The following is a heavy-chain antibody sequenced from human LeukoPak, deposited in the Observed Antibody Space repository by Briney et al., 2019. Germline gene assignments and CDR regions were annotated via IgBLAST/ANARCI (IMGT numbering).Heavy chain of an antibody. D-gene: IGHD2-2*01. CDR2: IYPGDSDT. CDR3: ARVIVAAAVTIFDY. CDR1: GYSFTNYW. Sequence: GESLKISCKGSGYSFTNYWFGWVRQMPGRSLEWMGIIYPGDSDTRYSPPFQGQVTISADKSISTAYLQWSSLKASDTAMYYCARVIVAAAVTIFDYGGQGALVTVSS. V-gene: IGHV5-51*01. J-gene: IGHJ4*02.